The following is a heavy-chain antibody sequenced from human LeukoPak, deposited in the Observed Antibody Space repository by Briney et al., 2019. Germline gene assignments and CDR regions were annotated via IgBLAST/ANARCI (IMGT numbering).Heavy chain of an antibody. CDR1: GGSISSSSYY. CDR3: ARREAYSSGWYSDY. V-gene: IGHV4-39*01. J-gene: IGHJ4*02. Sequence: SETLSLTCTVPGGSISSSSYYWGWIRQPPGKGLEWIGSIYYSGSTYYNPSLKSRVTISVDTSKNQFSLKLSSVTAADTAVYYCARREAYSSGWYSDYWGQGTLVAVSS. CDR2: IYYSGST. D-gene: IGHD6-19*01.